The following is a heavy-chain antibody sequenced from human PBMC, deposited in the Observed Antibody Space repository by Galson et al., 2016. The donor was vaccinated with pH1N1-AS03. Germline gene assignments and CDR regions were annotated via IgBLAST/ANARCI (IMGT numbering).Heavy chain of an antibody. V-gene: IGHV2-70*20. J-gene: IGHJ4*02. CDR2: IDSDDDK. D-gene: IGHD6-13*01. Sequence: PALVKPTQTLTLTCGFSGFSLTSPGVCVTWVRQPPGKALEWLATIDSDDDKYYTTSLKTRLTISKDTSKNQVVLTMTNMDPVDTATYYCARVWGAAAGYFDYWGPGNLVVVSS. CDR3: ARVWGAAAGYFDY. CDR1: GFSLTSPGVC.